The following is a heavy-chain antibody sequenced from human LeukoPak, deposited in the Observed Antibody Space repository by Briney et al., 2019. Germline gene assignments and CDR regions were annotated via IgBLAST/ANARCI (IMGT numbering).Heavy chain of an antibody. CDR1: GCNFSKYW. D-gene: IGHD3-10*01. V-gene: IGHV5-51*01. CDR2: FNSSDSGT. Sequence: GESLKISCKASGCNFSKYWSIWLGQLPGKGLEWLGLFNSSDSGTRYSPSFQGQVTISADKSIATAYLQWNSLQASDTALYYCVENLLGSATYPIVYWGQGSMVTVSS. CDR3: VENLLGSATYPIVY. J-gene: IGHJ4*02.